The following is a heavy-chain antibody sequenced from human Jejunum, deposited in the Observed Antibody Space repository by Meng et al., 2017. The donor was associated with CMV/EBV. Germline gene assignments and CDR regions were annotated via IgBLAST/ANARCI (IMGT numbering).Heavy chain of an antibody. CDR2: INQDGSQK. D-gene: IGHD6-13*01. J-gene: IGHJ6*02. Sequence: AASGFTFSSYWMTWVRQAPGKGLEWVANINQDGSQKNYVDSVKGRFTISRDNAKNSLFLQMNSLRAEDTAVYYCARVAAAGRGMDVWGQGTTVTVSS. CDR1: GFTFSSYW. CDR3: ARVAAAGRGMDV. V-gene: IGHV3-7*04.